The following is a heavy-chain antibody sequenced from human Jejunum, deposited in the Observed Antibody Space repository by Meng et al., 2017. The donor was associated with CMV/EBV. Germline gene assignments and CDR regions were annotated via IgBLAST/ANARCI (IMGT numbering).Heavy chain of an antibody. V-gene: IGHV3-11*01. CDR2: ISTGGSMI. CDR3: AKPCYSGSGSYGGFDN. J-gene: IGHJ4*02. CDR1: GFRFNDYN. Sequence: GFRFNDYNRNWIRQAAGKGLEWISYISTGGSMISYAESVKGRFTISRDNSQNTLYLQMNNLRAEDAAVYYCAKPCYSGSGSYGGFDNWGQGTLVTVSS. D-gene: IGHD3-10*01.